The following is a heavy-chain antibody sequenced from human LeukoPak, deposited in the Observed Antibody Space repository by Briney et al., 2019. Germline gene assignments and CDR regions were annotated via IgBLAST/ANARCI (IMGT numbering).Heavy chain of an antibody. V-gene: IGHV1-2*02. CDR1: GYTFTGYY. CDR3: ARGGYCSGGSCYSYGYYYYMDV. D-gene: IGHD2-15*01. J-gene: IGHJ6*03. Sequence: ASVKVSYKASGYTFTGYYMHWVRQAPGQGLEWMGWINPNSGGTNYAQKLQGRVTMTRDTSISTAYMELSRLRSDDTAVYYCARGGYCSGGSCYSYGYYYYMDVWGKGTTATISS. CDR2: INPNSGGT.